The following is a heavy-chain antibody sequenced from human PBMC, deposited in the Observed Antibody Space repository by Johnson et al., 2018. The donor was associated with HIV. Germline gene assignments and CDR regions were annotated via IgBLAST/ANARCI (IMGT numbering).Heavy chain of an antibody. CDR1: GFTVSSNY. CDR2: ISGSGGST. D-gene: IGHD2-21*02. CDR3: ATCGGDCSDAFDI. Sequence: VQLVESGGGLVQPGGSLRLSCVVSGFTVSSNYITWVRQAPGKGLEWVSAISGSGGSTYYADSVKGRFTISRDNSKNSLYLQMNSLRAEDTAGYYCATCGGDCSDAFDIWGQGTMVTVSS. V-gene: IGHV3-23*04. J-gene: IGHJ3*02.